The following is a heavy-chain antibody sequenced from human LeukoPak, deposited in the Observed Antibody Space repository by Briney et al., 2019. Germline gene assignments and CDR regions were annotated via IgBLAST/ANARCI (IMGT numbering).Heavy chain of an antibody. CDR1: GYTFRSYG. CDR2: ISPYSGST. J-gene: IGHJ4*02. Sequence: ASVKVSCRASGYTFRSYGISWVRQAPGQGLEWMGWISPYSGSTNYPQKFQGRVTVTTDTSTSTAYMELRSLRSDDTAVYFCARALREYSSRWFSGFWGQGTLVTVSS. CDR3: ARALREYSSRWFSGF. V-gene: IGHV1-18*01. D-gene: IGHD6-13*01.